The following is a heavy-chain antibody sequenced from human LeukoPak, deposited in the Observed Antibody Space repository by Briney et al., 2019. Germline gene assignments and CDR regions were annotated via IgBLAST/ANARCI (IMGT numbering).Heavy chain of an antibody. Sequence: GGSLRLSCAASGFTFNAWMSWVRQAPGKGLEWVARIKSKTDGGTIDYAGSVKGRFTISRDDSKNTLYLQLNTLKTEDTAVYYCTTAVAGVITFDYWGRGTLVTVSS. CDR1: GFTFNAW. D-gene: IGHD6-19*01. J-gene: IGHJ4*02. CDR3: TTAVAGVITFDY. V-gene: IGHV3-15*01. CDR2: IKSKTDGGTI.